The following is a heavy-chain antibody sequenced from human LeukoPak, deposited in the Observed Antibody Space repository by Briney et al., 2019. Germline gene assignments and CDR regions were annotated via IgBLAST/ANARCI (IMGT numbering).Heavy chain of an antibody. V-gene: IGHV3-43*02. CDR3: ARESETSGWYDY. CDR1: GFIFDNYA. CDR2: ISGDGGST. J-gene: IGHJ4*02. Sequence: GGSLRLSCAAPGFIFDNYAIHWARQAPGKGLEWVSLISGDGGSTFYADSVRGRFAISRDNTRKSLSLQMSSLRSEDTALYYCARESETSGWYDYWGQGTLVTVSS. D-gene: IGHD6-19*01.